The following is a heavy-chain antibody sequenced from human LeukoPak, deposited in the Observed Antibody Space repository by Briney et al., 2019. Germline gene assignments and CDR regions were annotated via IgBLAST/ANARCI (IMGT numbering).Heavy chain of an antibody. Sequence: GSLRLSCVASGSTFGSYGMHWVRQRPGKGLEWVAFIRHDGLKKYYADSVNGRFTISRDNSKNILYLEMNSPRIEDTAVYYCVKAWDSRFLEWRWFDFWGQGTRVTVSS. D-gene: IGHD3-3*01. CDR1: GSTFGSYG. J-gene: IGHJ4*02. CDR2: IRHDGLKK. CDR3: VKAWDSRFLEWRWFDF. V-gene: IGHV3-30*02.